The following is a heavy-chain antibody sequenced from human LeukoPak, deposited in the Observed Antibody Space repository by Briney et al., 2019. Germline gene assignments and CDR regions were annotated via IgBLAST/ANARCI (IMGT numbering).Heavy chain of an antibody. J-gene: IGHJ3*02. CDR1: GGSISSGSYC. CDR3: ARGTASNTYYYGSGSSFDI. Sequence: SETLSLTCTVSGGSISSGSYCWSWIRQPAGKGLEWIGHIHISGSTNYNPSLKSRVTISVDTSKNQFSLKLSSVTAADTAVYYCARGTASNTYYYGSGSSFDIWGQGTMVTVSS. D-gene: IGHD3-10*01. CDR2: IHISGST. V-gene: IGHV4-61*09.